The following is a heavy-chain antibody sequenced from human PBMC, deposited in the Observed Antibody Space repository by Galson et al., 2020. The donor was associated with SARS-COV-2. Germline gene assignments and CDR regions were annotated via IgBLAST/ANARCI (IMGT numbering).Heavy chain of an antibody. CDR2: ITTSGTST. CDR3: AKAGVPAAVKWFDP. J-gene: IGHJ5*02. D-gene: IGHD2-2*01. Sequence: TGGSLRLSCAASGFTFSSYAMSWVRQAPGRGLEWVSTITTSGTSTSYADSVKGRFTTSRDNSKNTLYLQMNSLRAEDTAVNYCAKAGVPAAVKWFDPWGQGTLVTVSS. V-gene: IGHV3-23*01. CDR1: GFTFSSYA.